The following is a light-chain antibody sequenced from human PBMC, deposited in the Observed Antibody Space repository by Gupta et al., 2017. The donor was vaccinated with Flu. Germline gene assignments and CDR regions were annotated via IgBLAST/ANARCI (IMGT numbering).Light chain of an antibody. Sequence: DIQMTQSLPSLSASVGDRVTITCRASQSIRNYLYWYQQKPGKAPKVLISGASSLQVGVPARFSGSGSGTDFVLTISSLQREDLATYYCQQSYSLPLTFGGGTKVEI. V-gene: IGKV1-39*01. CDR1: QSIRNY. CDR3: QQSYSLPLT. J-gene: IGKJ4*01. CDR2: GAS.